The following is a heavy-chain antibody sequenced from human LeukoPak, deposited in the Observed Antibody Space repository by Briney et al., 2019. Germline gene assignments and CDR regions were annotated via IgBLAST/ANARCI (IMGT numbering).Heavy chain of an antibody. V-gene: IGHV1-24*01. CDR1: GYTLTELS. J-gene: IGHJ1*01. D-gene: IGHD6-13*01. CDR3: ATNLQLSSSWYVAEYFQH. Sequence: ASVKVSCKVSGYTLTELSMHWVRQAPGKGLEWMGGFDPEDGETIYAQKFQGRVTMTEDTSTDTAYMELSSLRSEDTAVYYCATNLQLSSSWYVAEYFQHWGQGTLVTVSS. CDR2: FDPEDGET.